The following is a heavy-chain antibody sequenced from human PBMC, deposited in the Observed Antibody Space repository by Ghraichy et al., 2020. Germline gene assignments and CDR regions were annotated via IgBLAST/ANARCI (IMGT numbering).Heavy chain of an antibody. CDR2: IYHSGST. CDR3: ARFFRNHFDS. V-gene: IGHV4-59*01. J-gene: IGHJ4*02. Sequence: SETLSLTCTVSGGSFSSYYWSWIRQPPGKGLEWIGYIYHSGSTNYNPSLKSRVTISVDTSKNQVSLKLNSVTAADTAVYYCARFFRNHFDSWGQGTLLTVSS. CDR1: GGSFSSYY.